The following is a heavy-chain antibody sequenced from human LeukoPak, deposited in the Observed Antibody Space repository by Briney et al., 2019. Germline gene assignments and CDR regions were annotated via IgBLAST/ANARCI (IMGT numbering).Heavy chain of an antibody. D-gene: IGHD3-3*01. V-gene: IGHV3-21*01. Sequence: GGSLRLSCAASGFTFSSYSMNWVRQAPGKGLEWVSSISSSSSYIYYADSVKGRFTISRDNAKNSLYLQMNSLGAEDMAVYYCARAYDFWSGYYNYGMDVWGQGTTVTVSS. CDR2: ISSSSSYI. CDR3: ARAYDFWSGYYNYGMDV. CDR1: GFTFSSYS. J-gene: IGHJ6*02.